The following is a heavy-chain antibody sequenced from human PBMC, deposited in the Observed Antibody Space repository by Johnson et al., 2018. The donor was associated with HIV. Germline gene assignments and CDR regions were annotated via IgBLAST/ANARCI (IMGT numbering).Heavy chain of an antibody. CDR1: GFTFSSYA. Sequence: QVQLVESGGGVVQPGRSLRLSCAASGFTFSSYAMHWVRQAPGKGLEWVAVISYDGSNKYYADSVKGRFTISRDNSKNTLYLQMNSLRAEDTAVYYCARDEITMIGVAGDAFDIWGQGTMVTVSS. V-gene: IGHV3-30-3*01. D-gene: IGHD3-22*01. J-gene: IGHJ3*02. CDR3: ARDEITMIGVAGDAFDI. CDR2: ISYDGSNK.